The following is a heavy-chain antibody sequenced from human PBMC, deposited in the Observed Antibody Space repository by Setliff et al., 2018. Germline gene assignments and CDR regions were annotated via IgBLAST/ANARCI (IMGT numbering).Heavy chain of an antibody. Sequence: PGGSLRLSCAASGVTVSSYYMTWVRQAPGKGLEWVSVIYTGGSTYYADSVKGRFTISRDDSNNTLYLQMKSLRAEDTAVYYCAGCGYGQYYAMDVWGQGTTVTVSS. D-gene: IGHD5-12*01. CDR3: AGCGYGQYYAMDV. V-gene: IGHV3-66*01. CDR2: IYTGGST. CDR1: GVTVSSYY. J-gene: IGHJ6*02.